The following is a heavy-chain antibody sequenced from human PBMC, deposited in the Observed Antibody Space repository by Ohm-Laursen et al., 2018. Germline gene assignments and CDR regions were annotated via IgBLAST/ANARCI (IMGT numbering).Heavy chain of an antibody. CDR2: IYPSGST. D-gene: IGHD3-22*01. Sequence: SETLSLTCTVSGGSVSSGSYYWSWIRRPPGKGLEWIGHIYPSGSTTYNPSLKSRVTMSEDTSKKQFSLKLNSVTAADTAVYYCARSDYYDNVGFDSWGQGTLVTVSS. V-gene: IGHV4-61*01. CDR3: ARSDYYDNVGFDS. J-gene: IGHJ4*02. CDR1: GGSVSSGSYY.